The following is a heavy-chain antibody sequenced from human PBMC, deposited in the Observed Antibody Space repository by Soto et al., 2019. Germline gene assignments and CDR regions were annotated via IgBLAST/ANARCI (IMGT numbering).Heavy chain of an antibody. CDR1: GGSISSGGYY. D-gene: IGHD4-17*01. CDR2: IYYSGST. V-gene: IGHV4-31*03. Sequence: LSLTCTVSGGSISSGGYYWSWIRQHPGKGLEWIGYIYYSGSTYYNPSLKSRVTISVDTSKNQFSLKLSSVTAADTAVYYCARVPYGDYVIEYWGQGTLVTVSS. J-gene: IGHJ4*02. CDR3: ARVPYGDYVIEY.